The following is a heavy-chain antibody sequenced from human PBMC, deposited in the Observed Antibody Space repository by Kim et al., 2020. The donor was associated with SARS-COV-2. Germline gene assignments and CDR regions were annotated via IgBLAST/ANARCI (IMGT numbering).Heavy chain of an antibody. CDR1: GFTFDDYA. CDR2: ISWNSGSI. V-gene: IGHV3-9*01. D-gene: IGHD4-17*01. Sequence: GGSLRLSCAASGFTFDDYAMHWVRQAPGKGLEWVSGISWNSGSIGYADSVKGRFTISRDNAKNSLYLQMNSLRAEDTALYYCAKDYRGHDYGDYHSDETSSTTDYYYYGMDVWGQGTTVTVSS. CDR3: AKDYRGHDYGDYHSDETSSTTDYYYYGMDV. J-gene: IGHJ6*02.